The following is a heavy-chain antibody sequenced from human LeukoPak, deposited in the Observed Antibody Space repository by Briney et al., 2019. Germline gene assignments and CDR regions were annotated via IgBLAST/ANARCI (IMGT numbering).Heavy chain of an antibody. Sequence: PGGSLRLSCAASGFTFSNYWMSWVRQAQGKGLGRVANRKQDASENYYVNSVKGRFTIFRDNAKNSLNLQMNSLRPEDTAVYYCARDGWRFGELSDYWGQGTLVTVSS. V-gene: IGHV3-7*04. CDR2: RKQDASEN. CDR3: ARDGWRFGELSDY. D-gene: IGHD3-10*01. J-gene: IGHJ4*02. CDR1: GFTFSNYW.